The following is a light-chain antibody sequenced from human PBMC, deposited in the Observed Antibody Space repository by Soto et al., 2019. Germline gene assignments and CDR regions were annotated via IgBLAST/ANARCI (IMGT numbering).Light chain of an antibody. CDR3: TSYTTTLYV. CDR1: SGDIGGHKY. J-gene: IGLJ1*01. CDR2: DLT. V-gene: IGLV2-14*01. Sequence: QSALTQPASVSGSPGQSITISCSGSSGDIGGHKYVSWYQQHPGKAPKLIIYDLTNRPSGVSNRFSGSKSGNTASLTISGLQDEDEAYYYCTSYTTTLYVFGSGTKLTVL.